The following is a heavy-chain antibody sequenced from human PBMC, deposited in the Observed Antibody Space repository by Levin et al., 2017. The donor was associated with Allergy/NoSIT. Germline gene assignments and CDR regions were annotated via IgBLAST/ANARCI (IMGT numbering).Heavy chain of an antibody. Sequence: SETLSLTCTVSGGSISSYYWSWIRHPPGKGLEWIGYIYYSGSTNYNPSLKSRVTISVDTSKNQFSLKLSSVTAADTAVYYCAILRRGYSGYEIYYFDYWGQGTLVTVSS. V-gene: IGHV4-59*01. CDR3: AILRRGYSGYEIYYFDY. J-gene: IGHJ4*02. D-gene: IGHD5-12*01. CDR2: IYYSGST. CDR1: GGSISSYY.